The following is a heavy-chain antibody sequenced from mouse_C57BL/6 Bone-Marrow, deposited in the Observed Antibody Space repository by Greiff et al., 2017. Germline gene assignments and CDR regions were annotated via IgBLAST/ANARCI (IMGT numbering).Heavy chain of an antibody. Sequence: EVKLVESGGGLVQPGGSLSLSCAASGFTFTDYYMSWVRQPPGKALEWLGFIRNKANGYTTEYSASVKGRFTISRDNSQSILYLQMNALRAEDSATYYCARYGRNYAMDYWGQGTSVTGSS. CDR2: IRNKANGYTT. V-gene: IGHV7-3*01. CDR3: ARYGRNYAMDY. J-gene: IGHJ4*01. CDR1: GFTFTDYY.